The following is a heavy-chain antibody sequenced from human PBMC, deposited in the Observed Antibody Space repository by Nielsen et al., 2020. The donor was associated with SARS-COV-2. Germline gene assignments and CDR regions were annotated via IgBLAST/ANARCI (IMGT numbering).Heavy chain of an antibody. CDR3: ARLGLDFYDSSGYPDKAFDI. D-gene: IGHD3-22*01. CDR2: IYPGDSDT. J-gene: IGHJ3*02. Sequence: VRQMPGKGLEWMGIIYPGDSDTRYSPSLQGQVTISADKSISTAYLQWSSLKDSDTAMYYCARLGLDFYDSSGYPDKAFDIWGQGTTVTVSS. V-gene: IGHV5-51*01.